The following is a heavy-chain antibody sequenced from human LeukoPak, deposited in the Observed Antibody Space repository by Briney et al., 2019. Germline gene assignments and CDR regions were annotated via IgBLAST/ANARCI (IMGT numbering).Heavy chain of an antibody. J-gene: IGHJ4*02. V-gene: IGHV3-23*01. CDR3: AKRLSSGYYYFDY. D-gene: IGHD3-22*01. CDR2: ISGSGGST. Sequence: GGSLRLSCAASGFNVRSTYMSWVRQAPGKGLEWVSTISGSGGSTYYADSVKGRFTISRDNSKNTLYLQMNSLRAEDTAVYYCAKRLSSGYYYFDYWGQGTLVTVSS. CDR1: GFNVRSTY.